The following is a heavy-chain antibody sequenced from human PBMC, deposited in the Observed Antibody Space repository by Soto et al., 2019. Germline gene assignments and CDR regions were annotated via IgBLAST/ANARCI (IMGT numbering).Heavy chain of an antibody. D-gene: IGHD4-17*01. V-gene: IGHV1-69*13. CDR3: ARDRYGDYAAYGMDV. CDR1: GGTFSSYA. Sequence: EASVKVSCKASGGTFSSYAISWVRQAPGQGLEWMGGIIPIFGTANYAQKFQGRVTITADESTSTAYMELSSLRSEDTAVYYCARDRYGDYAAYGMDVWGQGTTVTVSS. CDR2: IIPIFGTA. J-gene: IGHJ6*02.